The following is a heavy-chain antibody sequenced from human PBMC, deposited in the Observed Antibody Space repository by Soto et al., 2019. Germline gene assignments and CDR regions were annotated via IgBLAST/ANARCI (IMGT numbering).Heavy chain of an antibody. Sequence: EVQLVESGGGLVQPGGSLRLSCAASGFTFSSYWMTWVRQAPGKGLECVANIKEDGSEKYYVDSVKGRFIISRDNAKKSLYLQMNSLRADDTAVYFCARAELLASPMITSAGLEFWGQGTLVTVSS. J-gene: IGHJ4*02. V-gene: IGHV3-7*01. CDR2: IKEDGSEK. CDR3: ARAELLASPMITSAGLEF. D-gene: IGHD6-13*01. CDR1: GFTFSSYW.